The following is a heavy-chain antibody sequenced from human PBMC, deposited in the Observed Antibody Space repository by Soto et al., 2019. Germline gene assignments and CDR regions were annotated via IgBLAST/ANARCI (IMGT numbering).Heavy chain of an antibody. Sequence: QVQLVQSGAEVKKPGSSVKVSCTASGGTFSSYTISWVRQAPGQGVEWMGRIIPILGIATYEQKFQGRVTITADKSTSVAYMELSSLRSEYTAVYYCARDSGYCTCGRCQIEGPIDYWGQGTLVTVSS. D-gene: IGHD2-15*01. CDR2: IIPILGIA. V-gene: IGHV1-69*08. J-gene: IGHJ4*02. CDR3: ARDSGYCTCGRCQIEGPIDY. CDR1: GGTFSSYT.